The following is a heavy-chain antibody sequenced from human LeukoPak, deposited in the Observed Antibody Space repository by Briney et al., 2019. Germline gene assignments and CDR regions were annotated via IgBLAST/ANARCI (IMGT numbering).Heavy chain of an antibody. J-gene: IGHJ4*02. CDR3: VSSVGYCSGGSCRPHFDY. CDR1: GFIFGSYD. D-gene: IGHD2-15*01. Sequence: GGSLRLSCSASGFIFGSYDVHWVRQAPGMGLEYFSAISSNGDRTYYADSVKGRFTISRDNSKNTLYLQMSSLRAEDTAVYYCVSSVGYCSGGSCRPHFDYWGQGTLVTVSS. CDR2: ISSNGDRT. V-gene: IGHV3-64D*06.